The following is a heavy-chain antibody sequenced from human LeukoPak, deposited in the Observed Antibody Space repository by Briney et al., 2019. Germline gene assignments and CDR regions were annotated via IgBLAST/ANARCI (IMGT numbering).Heavy chain of an antibody. CDR2: INPNSGGT. D-gene: IGHD2-21*02. V-gene: IGHV1-2*02. Sequence: ASVKVSCKASGYTFTGYYMHWVRQAPGQGLEWMGWINPNSGGTNYAQKFQGRVTMTRDTSISTAYMELSRLRSDDTAVYYCARVGYCGGDCYVFDYWGQGTLVTVSS. J-gene: IGHJ4*02. CDR1: GYTFTGYY. CDR3: ARVGYCGGDCYVFDY.